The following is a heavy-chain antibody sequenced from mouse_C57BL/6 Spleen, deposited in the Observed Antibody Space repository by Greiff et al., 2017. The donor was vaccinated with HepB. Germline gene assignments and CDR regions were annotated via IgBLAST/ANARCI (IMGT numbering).Heavy chain of an antibody. Sequence: EVQVVESGEGLVKPGGSLKLSCAASGFTFSSYAMSWVRQTPEKRLEWVAYISSGGDYIYYADTVKGRFTISRDNARNTLYLQMSSLKSEDTAMYYCTKIYGNLYAMDYWGQGTSVTVSS. CDR3: TKIYGNLYAMDY. J-gene: IGHJ4*01. D-gene: IGHD2-1*01. V-gene: IGHV5-9-1*02. CDR1: GFTFSSYA. CDR2: ISSGGDYI.